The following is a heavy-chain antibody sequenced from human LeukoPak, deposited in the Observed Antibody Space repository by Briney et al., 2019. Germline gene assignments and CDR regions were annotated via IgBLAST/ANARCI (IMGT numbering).Heavy chain of an antibody. V-gene: IGHV3-7*01. CDR2: IRQDGNEF. CDR1: EFTFGNYW. CDR3: AELGITMIGGV. J-gene: IGHJ6*04. Sequence: GGSLRLSCAASEFTFGNYWMSWVRQGPGKGPEWVANIRQDGNEFYYVDSVKGRFTISRDNAKNSLYLQINSLRVEDTAVYYCAELGITMIGGVWGKGTTVTISS. D-gene: IGHD3-10*02.